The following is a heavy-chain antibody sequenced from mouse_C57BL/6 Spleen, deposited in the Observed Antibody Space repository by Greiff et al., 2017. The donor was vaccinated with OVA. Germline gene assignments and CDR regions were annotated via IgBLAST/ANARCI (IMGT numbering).Heavy chain of an antibody. CDR3: ARKYGNYVDY. V-gene: IGHV1-69*01. CDR1: GYTFTSYW. CDR2: IDPSDSYT. D-gene: IGHD2-10*02. Sequence: QVQLQQPGAELVMPGASVKLSCKASGYTFTSYWMHWVKQRPGQGLEWIGEIDPSDSYTNYNQKFKGKSTLTVDKSSSTAYMQLSSLTSEDSAVYYYARKYGNYVDYWGKGTTLTVSS. J-gene: IGHJ2*01.